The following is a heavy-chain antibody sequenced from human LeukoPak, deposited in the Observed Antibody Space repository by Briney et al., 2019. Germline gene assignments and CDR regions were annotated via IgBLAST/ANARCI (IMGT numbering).Heavy chain of an antibody. J-gene: IGHJ3*02. D-gene: IGHD4-23*01. V-gene: IGHV1-18*01. CDR3: ARDSPSTVVISDI. CDR1: GYTFTNYG. Sequence: ASVKVSCKASGYTFTNYGISWVRQAPGQGLEWMGWISAYNGNTNYAQNLQGRVTMTTDTSTSTAYMDLRSLRSDDTAVYYCARDSPSTVVISDIWGQGAMVTVSS. CDR2: ISAYNGNT.